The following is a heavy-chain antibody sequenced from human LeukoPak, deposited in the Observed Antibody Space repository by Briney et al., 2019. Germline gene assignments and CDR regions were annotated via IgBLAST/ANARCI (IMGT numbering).Heavy chain of an antibody. CDR3: ARGSTVTTGLMGYFDY. CDR1: GGSMSSYY. CDR2: IYTSGST. D-gene: IGHD4-17*01. V-gene: IGHV4-4*07. Sequence: PSETLSLTCTVSGGSMSSYYWSWIRQPAGKGLEWLGRIYTSGSTNYNPSLNSRVTMSVDKSKTQFSLKLSSVTAADTAVCYCARGSTVTTGLMGYFDYWGQGTLVTVSS. J-gene: IGHJ4*02.